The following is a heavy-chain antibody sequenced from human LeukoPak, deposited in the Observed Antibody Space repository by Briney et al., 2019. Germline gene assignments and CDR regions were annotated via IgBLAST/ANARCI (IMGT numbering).Heavy chain of an antibody. D-gene: IGHD2-15*01. Sequence: GGSLRLSCAASGFTFSSYNMNWVRQAPGKGLEWVSSISSSSSYIYYADSVKGRFTISRDNAKNSLYLQMNSLRAEDTAVYYCASCSGGSCYLDYWGQGTLVTVSS. J-gene: IGHJ4*02. CDR2: ISSSSSYI. CDR1: GFTFSSYN. V-gene: IGHV3-21*01. CDR3: ASCSGGSCYLDY.